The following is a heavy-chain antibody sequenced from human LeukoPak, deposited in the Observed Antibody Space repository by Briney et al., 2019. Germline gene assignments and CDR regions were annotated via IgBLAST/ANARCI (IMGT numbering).Heavy chain of an antibody. V-gene: IGHV1-18*01. D-gene: IGHD3-10*01. Sequence: GASVKVSCKASGYTFTSYGISWVRQAPGQGLEWMGWISAYNGNTNYAQKLQGRVTMTTDTSTSTAYMELRGLTSDDTAVYYCARSGMRYNRESSYRPWGQGTLVTVSS. CDR3: ARSGMRYNRESSYRP. J-gene: IGHJ5*02. CDR2: ISAYNGNT. CDR1: GYTFTSYG.